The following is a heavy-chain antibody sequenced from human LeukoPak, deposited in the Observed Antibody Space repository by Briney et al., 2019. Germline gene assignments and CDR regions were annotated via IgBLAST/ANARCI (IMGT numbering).Heavy chain of an antibody. CDR2: ISTSGSYT. J-gene: IGHJ4*02. V-gene: IGHV3-23*01. D-gene: IGHD6-13*01. Sequence: GGSLRLSCAASGFIFSNYAMSWVRQAPGKGLEWVSTISTSGSYTYYADSVKGRFTISKDNSRSTVFLQMNSLRAEDTAVYYCARSIPYGTTWYGRSDYWGQGTLVTVSS. CDR3: ARSIPYGTTWYGRSDY. CDR1: GFIFSNYA.